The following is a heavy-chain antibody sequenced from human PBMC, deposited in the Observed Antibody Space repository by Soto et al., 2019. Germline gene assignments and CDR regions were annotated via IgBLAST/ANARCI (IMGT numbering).Heavy chain of an antibody. V-gene: IGHV3-21*01. CDR3: AREAFEYSSPTPFDY. D-gene: IGHD6-13*01. Sequence: GGSLRLSCAASGFTFSSYSMNWVRQAPGKGLEWVSSISGSSSYIYYADSVKGRFTISRDNAKNSLYLQMNSLRAEDTAVYYCAREAFEYSSPTPFDYWGQGTLVTVSS. CDR1: GFTFSSYS. J-gene: IGHJ4*02. CDR2: ISGSSSYI.